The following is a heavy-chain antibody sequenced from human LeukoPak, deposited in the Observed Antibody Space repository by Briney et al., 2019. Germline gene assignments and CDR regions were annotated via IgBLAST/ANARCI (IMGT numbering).Heavy chain of an antibody. CDR2: ISGSGDST. D-gene: IGHD3-10*01. J-gene: IGHJ5*02. CDR1: GFTFSNFG. CDR3: AKMRWFGETIGHNWFDP. V-gene: IGHV3-23*01. Sequence: GGSLRLSCAASGFTFSNFGMSWVRQAPGKGLEWVSVISGSGDSTYYADSVKGRFTISRDNSKNTLYLQMNSLRADDTAIYYCAKMRWFGETIGHNWFDPWGQGTLVTVSS.